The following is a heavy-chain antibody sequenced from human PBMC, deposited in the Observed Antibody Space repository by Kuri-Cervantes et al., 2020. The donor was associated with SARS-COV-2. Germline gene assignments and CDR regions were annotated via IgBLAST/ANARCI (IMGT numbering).Heavy chain of an antibody. CDR1: GDTFSSYA. D-gene: IGHD3-16*01. CDR2: IIPNFGTA. V-gene: IGHV1-69*13. CDR3: ARGDGGGGATLYGMDV. Sequence: SVKVSCKASGDTFSSYAISWVRQAPGQGLEWMGGIIPNFGTANYAQKFQGRVTITADESTSTAYMELSSLRSEDTAVYYCARGDGGGGATLYGMDVWGQGTTVTVSS. J-gene: IGHJ6*02.